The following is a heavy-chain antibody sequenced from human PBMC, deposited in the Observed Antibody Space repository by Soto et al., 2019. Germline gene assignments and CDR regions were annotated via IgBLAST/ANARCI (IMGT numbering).Heavy chain of an antibody. D-gene: IGHD3-3*01. CDR3: ARGRITTPRPYYYYGMDV. CDR2: ISAYNGNT. J-gene: IGHJ6*02. Sequence: GAEVKKPGASVQVSCKASGYTFTSYGISWVRQAPGQGLEWMGWISAYNGNTNYAQKLQGRVTMTTDTSTSTAYMELRSLRSDDTAVYYCARGRITTPRPYYYYGMDVWGQGTTVTVSS. CDR1: GYTFTSYG. V-gene: IGHV1-18*01.